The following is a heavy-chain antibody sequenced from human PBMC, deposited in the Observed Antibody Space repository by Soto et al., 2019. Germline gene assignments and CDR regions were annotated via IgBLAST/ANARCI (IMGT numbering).Heavy chain of an antibody. J-gene: IGHJ5*02. CDR1: GGSISSYY. V-gene: IGHV4-59*01. CDR2: IYYSGST. CDR3: ARGIAAAALDP. D-gene: IGHD6-13*01. Sequence: SSETLSLTCTVSGGSISSYYWSWIRQPPGKGLEWIGYIYYSGSTNYNPSLKSRVTISVDTSKNQFSLKLSSVTAADTAVYYCARGIAAAALDPWGQGTLVTVSS.